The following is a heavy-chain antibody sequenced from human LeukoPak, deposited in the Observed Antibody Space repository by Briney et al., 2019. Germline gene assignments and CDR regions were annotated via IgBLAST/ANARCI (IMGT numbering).Heavy chain of an antibody. Sequence: SETLSLTCTVSGGSISSGSYYWSWIRQPAGKGLEWIGSIYYSGSTYYNPSLKSRVTISVDTSKNQFSLKLSSVTAADTAVYYCARGSSSWEAGSFDYWGQGTLVTVSS. J-gene: IGHJ4*02. CDR3: ARGSSSWEAGSFDY. CDR2: IYYSGST. CDR1: GGSISSGSYY. V-gene: IGHV4-39*07. D-gene: IGHD6-13*01.